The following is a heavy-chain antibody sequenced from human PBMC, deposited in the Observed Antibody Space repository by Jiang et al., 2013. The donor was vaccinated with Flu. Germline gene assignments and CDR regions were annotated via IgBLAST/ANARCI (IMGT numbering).Heavy chain of an antibody. CDR1: GYTFITYG. Sequence: GAEVKKPGASVKVSCKASGYTFITYGISWVRQAPGQGLEWMGWISAYNGNTNYVQKFKDRVTMTTDTSTSTAYMELRSLRSDDTAVYYCARDSYSSGWDEDDYWGQGTLVTVSS. CDR2: ISAYNGNT. V-gene: IGHV1-18*01. J-gene: IGHJ4*02. CDR3: ARDSYSSGWDEDDY. D-gene: IGHD6-19*01.